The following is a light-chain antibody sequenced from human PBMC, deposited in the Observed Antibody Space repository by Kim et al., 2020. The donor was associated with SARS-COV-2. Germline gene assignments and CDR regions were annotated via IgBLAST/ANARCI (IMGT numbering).Light chain of an antibody. CDR1: SSNIGAGYD. J-gene: IGLJ2*01. CDR2: GNS. Sequence: QSVLTQPPSVSGAPGQRVTISCTGSSSNIGAGYDVHWYQQLPRTASKLLIYGNSNRPSGVPDRFSGSKSGTSASLAITGLQAEDEADYYCQSYDSSLSGVVFGGGTQLTVL. CDR3: QSYDSSLSGVV. V-gene: IGLV1-40*01.